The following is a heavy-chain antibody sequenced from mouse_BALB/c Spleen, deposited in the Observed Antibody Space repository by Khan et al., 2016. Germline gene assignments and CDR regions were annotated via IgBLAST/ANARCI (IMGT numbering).Heavy chain of an antibody. D-gene: IGHD1-3*01. CDR2: ILPGSGNT. V-gene: IGHV1-9*01. CDR3: AIGGDNPYFDY. Sequence: VQLQESGAELMKPGASVKISCKATGYTFSDYWIEWFKQRPGHGLEWIGEILPGSGNTNYNEKCKGKATFTADTSSNTAYMQLSSLTSEASAVYYGAIGGDNPYFDYWGHGTTLTVSS. J-gene: IGHJ2*01. CDR1: GYTFSDYW.